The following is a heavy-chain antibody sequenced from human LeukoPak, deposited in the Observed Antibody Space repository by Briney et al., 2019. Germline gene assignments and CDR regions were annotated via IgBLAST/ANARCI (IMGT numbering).Heavy chain of an antibody. CDR2: IKQDGSAK. Sequence: GGSLRLSCAVSGFTFSAYWMSWVRQAPGKGMEWVANIKQDGSAKFYVDSVKGRFTISRDNAKNSLYLQMNSLRAEDTGVYYCATSSDAPANMWGQGTLVTVSS. CDR3: ATSSDAPANM. D-gene: IGHD2-2*01. J-gene: IGHJ4*02. V-gene: IGHV3-7*01. CDR1: GFTFSAYW.